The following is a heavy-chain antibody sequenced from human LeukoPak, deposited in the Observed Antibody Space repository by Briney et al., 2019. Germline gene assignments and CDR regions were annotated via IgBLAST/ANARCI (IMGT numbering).Heavy chain of an antibody. V-gene: IGHV1-8*01. CDR3: ARVRRYCSSTSCYVFYY. Sequence: GASVKVSCKASGYTFTSYDINWVRQATGQGLEWMGWMNPNSGNTGYAQKFQGRVTMTRDTSISTAYTELSRLRSDDTAVYYCARVRRYCSSTSCYVFYYWGEKTLVTVSS. J-gene: IGHJ4*02. CDR1: GYTFTSYD. CDR2: MNPNSGNT. D-gene: IGHD2-2*01.